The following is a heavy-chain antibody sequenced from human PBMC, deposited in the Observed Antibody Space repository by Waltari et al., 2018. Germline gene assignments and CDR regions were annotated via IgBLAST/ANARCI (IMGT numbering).Heavy chain of an antibody. D-gene: IGHD6-13*01. J-gene: IGHJ3*01. CDR3: AKDCPHSSNWLLSVDTFDV. V-gene: IGHV3-23*01. CDR2: ISASGGDT. Sequence: EVQLLESGGALVQPGGSLRLSCAASGFTFSSSAMAWVRQAPGKGLEWVSGISASGGDTYYADSVTGRFTISRDNSRNTLYLQMNSLRADDTALYYCAKDCPHSSNWLLSVDTFDVWGQGTMVTVSS. CDR1: GFTFSSSA.